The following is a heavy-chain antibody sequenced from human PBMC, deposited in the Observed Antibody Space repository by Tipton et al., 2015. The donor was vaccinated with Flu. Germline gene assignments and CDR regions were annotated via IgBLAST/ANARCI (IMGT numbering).Heavy chain of an antibody. CDR1: GDSISSGTYY. CDR3: ARNTIGYGYTPYDY. J-gene: IGHJ4*02. V-gene: IGHV4-61*02. Sequence: TLSLTCTVSGDSISSGTYYWRWFRQPAGKGLEWIGRIYTSGSTSYNSSLKSRVTISVDTSKNQFSLKMTSVTAADTAVYYCARNTIGYGYTPYDYWGQGTLVTVSS. CDR2: IYTSGST. D-gene: IGHD5-18*01.